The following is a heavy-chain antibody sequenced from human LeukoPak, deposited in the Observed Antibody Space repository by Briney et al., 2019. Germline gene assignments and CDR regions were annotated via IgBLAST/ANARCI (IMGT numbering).Heavy chain of an antibody. CDR2: IYYSGSA. CDR3: ARGVSYYDSSGYYNEYFQH. J-gene: IGHJ1*01. V-gene: IGHV4-59*08. CDR1: GGSISSYY. D-gene: IGHD3-22*01. Sequence: SETLSLTYTVSGGSISSYYWSWIRQPPGKGLEWIGYIYYSGSANYNPSLKSRVTISVDTSKNQFSLKLSSVTAADTAVYYCARGVSYYDSSGYYNEYFQHWGQGTLVTVSS.